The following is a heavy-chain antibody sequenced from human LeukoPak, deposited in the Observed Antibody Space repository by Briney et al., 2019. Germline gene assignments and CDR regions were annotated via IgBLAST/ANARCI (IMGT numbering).Heavy chain of an antibody. V-gene: IGHV3-7*01. CDR1: GFTFTKYW. D-gene: IGHD1-14*01. CDR3: AREVWGPEY. CDR2: IKQDGSDK. J-gene: IGHJ4*02. Sequence: GDSLRLSCAASGFTFTKYWMTWVRQAPGKGLEWVGNIKQDGSDKNYMDSVKGRFTISRDNTKNSVYLQMSSLRAEDTAVYYCAREVWGPEYWGQGTLVTVSS.